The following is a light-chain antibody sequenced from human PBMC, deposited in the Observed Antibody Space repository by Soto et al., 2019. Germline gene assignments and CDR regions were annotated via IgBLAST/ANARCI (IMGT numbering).Light chain of an antibody. V-gene: IGLV9-49*01. CDR1: SGYSNYK. CDR3: GADHGSGSNFVVV. Sequence: QYVLTQPPSASASLGASVTLTCTLSSGYSNYKVDWYQQRPGKGPRFVMRVGTGGIVGSKGDGIPDRFSVLGSGLNRYLTIKNIQEEDESDYHCGADHGSGSNFVVVFGGGTKLTVL. CDR2: VGTGGIVG. J-gene: IGLJ2*01.